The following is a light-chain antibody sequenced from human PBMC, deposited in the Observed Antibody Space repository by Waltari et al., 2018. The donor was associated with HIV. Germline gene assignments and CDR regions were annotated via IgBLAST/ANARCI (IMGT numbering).Light chain of an antibody. CDR1: NSNIGAPYD. CDR2: GAS. V-gene: IGLV1-40*01. Sequence: SVLTQPTSVSGAPGQGVTISCTGNNSNIGAPYDVHWYRQSPGTAPKLVIYGASLRPSGVPDRFSGSRSGASVSLDITDLRAEDEGDYYCQSYDIRLTGLWVFGGGTKLTVL. CDR3: QSYDIRLTGLWV. J-gene: IGLJ3*02.